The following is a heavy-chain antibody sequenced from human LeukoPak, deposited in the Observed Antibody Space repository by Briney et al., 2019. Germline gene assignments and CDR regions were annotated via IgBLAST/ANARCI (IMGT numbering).Heavy chain of an antibody. J-gene: IGHJ4*02. CDR2: INPNSGGT. CDR3: ARKDYFDY. V-gene: IGHV1-2*02. Sequence: ASVKVSCKASAYTFTGYYIHWVRQAPGQGLEWMGWINPNSGGTNYAQKFQGRVTMTRDTSISTAYMELSRLTSDDTAIYYCARKDYFDYWGQGTLVTVSS. CDR1: AYTFTGYY.